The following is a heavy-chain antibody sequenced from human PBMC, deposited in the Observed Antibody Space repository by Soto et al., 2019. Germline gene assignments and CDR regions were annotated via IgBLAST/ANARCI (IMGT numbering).Heavy chain of an antibody. CDR3: VHYYDTGDYSTYGMGV. Sequence: EVQLAESGGSLIQPGGSLRLSCAASGFSVSDHYMSWVRQAPGKGLEWVSVIYSGGQSFYADSVKGRFSTSRDNSKNTLFLQMNSLRAEDTAVYHYVHYYDTGDYSTYGMGVWGQGTTVTVS. J-gene: IGHJ6*02. CDR1: GFSVSDHY. D-gene: IGHD3-22*01. V-gene: IGHV3-53*01. CDR2: IYSGGQS.